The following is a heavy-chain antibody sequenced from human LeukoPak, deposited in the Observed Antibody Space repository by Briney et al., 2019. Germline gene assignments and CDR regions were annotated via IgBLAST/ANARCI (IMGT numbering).Heavy chain of an antibody. CDR2: IGGSSGYT. J-gene: IGHJ4*02. CDR1: GFTFSDYY. D-gene: IGHD3-16*01. V-gene: IGHV3-11*03. CDR3: ARSRGATH. Sequence: GGSLRLSCAASGFTFSDYYMSWIRQAPGEGLEWVSYIGGSSGYTDYAGSVKGRFTISRDNAKNSLCLEMTSLRPEDTAVYYCARSRGATHWGQGTLVTVSS.